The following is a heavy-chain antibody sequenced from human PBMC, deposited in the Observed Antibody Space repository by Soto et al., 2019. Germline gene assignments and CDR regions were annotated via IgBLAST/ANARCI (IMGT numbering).Heavy chain of an antibody. CDR1: GFTVSRSH. D-gene: IGHD7-27*01. CDR2: IYNHGQI. J-gene: IGHJ4*02. V-gene: IGHV3-53*01. Sequence: GGSLRLSCVVSGFTVSRSHMMWVRQAPGKWLEGVSVIYNHGQINYVDPVKGRFTIARDNSKNTIYLQMNSLKVEDTAVYYCVRVTGAERHWGQGALVTVSS. CDR3: VRVTGAERH.